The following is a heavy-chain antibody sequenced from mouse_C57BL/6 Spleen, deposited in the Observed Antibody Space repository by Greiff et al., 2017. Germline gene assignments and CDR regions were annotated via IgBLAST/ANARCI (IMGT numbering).Heavy chain of an antibody. Sequence: QVQLQQPGAELVKPGASVKLSCKASGYTFTSYWMHWVKQRPGQGLEWIGMIHPNSGSTNYNEKFKSKATLTVDKSSSTAYMQLSSLTSVDSAVYYCARETNYCGSSMDDWGQGTSVTVSS. CDR2: IHPNSGST. V-gene: IGHV1-64*01. D-gene: IGHD1-1*01. CDR1: GYTFTSYW. CDR3: ARETNYCGSSMDD. J-gene: IGHJ4*01.